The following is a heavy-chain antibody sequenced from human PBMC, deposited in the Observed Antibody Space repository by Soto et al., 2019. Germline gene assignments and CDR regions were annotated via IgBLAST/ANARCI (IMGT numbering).Heavy chain of an antibody. CDR3: AKGSSGWLFDC. D-gene: IGHD6-19*01. V-gene: IGHV6-1*01. CDR2: TYYRSKWYN. J-gene: IGHJ4*02. Sequence: QVHLQQSGPGLVKPSQTLSLTCAISGDSVSRNSAAWTWIRQSPSRGLEWLGRTYYRSKWYNDYAVSVKSRINSNPDTSKNEVALYLNSVTPEDTAVYYCAKGSSGWLFDCWGQGTLVTVSS. CDR1: GDSVSRNSAA.